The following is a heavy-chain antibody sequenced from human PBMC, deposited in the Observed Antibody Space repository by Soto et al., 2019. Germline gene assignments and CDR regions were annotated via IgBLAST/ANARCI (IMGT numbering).Heavy chain of an antibody. J-gene: IGHJ4*02. CDR2: IKHDGSDK. Sequence: GGSLRLSCAASGFTFSTYAMGWVRQAPGKGLEWVAIIKHDGSDKYYVDSVEGRFTISRDNTKNSLFLQMNSLRAEDTAVYYCARGGSWGPDFWGQGTLVTVSS. V-gene: IGHV3-7*01. D-gene: IGHD2-15*01. CDR3: ARGGSWGPDF. CDR1: GFTFSTYA.